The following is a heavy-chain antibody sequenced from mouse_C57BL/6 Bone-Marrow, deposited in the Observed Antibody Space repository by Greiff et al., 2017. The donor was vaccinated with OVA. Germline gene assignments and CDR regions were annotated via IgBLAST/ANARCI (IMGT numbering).Heavy chain of an antibody. CDR3: ARSGPSIRFAY. Sequence: QVQLQQSGAELVRPGTSVKVSCKASGYAFTNYLIEWVKQRPGQGLEWIGVINPGSGGTTYNEKFKGKATLTADKSSSTAYMQLSSLTSEDSAVYFCARSGPSIRFAYWGQGTLVTVSA. V-gene: IGHV1-54*01. CDR1: GYAFTNYL. D-gene: IGHD3-1*01. CDR2: INPGSGGT. J-gene: IGHJ3*01.